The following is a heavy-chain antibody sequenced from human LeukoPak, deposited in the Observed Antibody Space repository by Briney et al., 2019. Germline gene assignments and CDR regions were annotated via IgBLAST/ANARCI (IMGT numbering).Heavy chain of an antibody. CDR3: ARVVVVHYGMDV. CDR1: GVSISSGDYY. J-gene: IGHJ6*02. Sequence: PSQTLSLTCTVSGVSISSGDYYWSWIRQPPGKGLEWIGYIYYSGSTYYNPSLKSRVTISVDTSKNQFSLKLSSVTAADTAVYYCARVVVVHYGMDVWGQGTTVTVSS. D-gene: IGHD2-15*01. V-gene: IGHV4-30-4*01. CDR2: IYYSGST.